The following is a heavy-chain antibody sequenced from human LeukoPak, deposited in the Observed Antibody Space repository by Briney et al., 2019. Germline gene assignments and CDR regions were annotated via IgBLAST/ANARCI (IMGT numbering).Heavy chain of an antibody. CDR3: ARAGVINGDVRYFDL. Sequence: HPGGSLRLSCTASGFDFSSYAMSWVRQAPGKGLEWVSAIGTAGDTYYPGSVKGRFTISRENAKNSLYLQMNSLRAGDTAVYYCARAGVINGDVRYFDLWGRGTLVTVSS. CDR2: IGTAGDT. D-gene: IGHD3-16*02. J-gene: IGHJ2*01. V-gene: IGHV3-13*01. CDR1: GFDFSSYA.